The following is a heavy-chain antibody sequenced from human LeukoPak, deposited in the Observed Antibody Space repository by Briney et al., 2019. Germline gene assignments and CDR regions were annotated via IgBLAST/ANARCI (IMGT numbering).Heavy chain of an antibody. Sequence: SETLSLTCTVSGGSISSYYWSWIRQPPGKGLEWIGYIYYSGSTNYNPSLKSRVTISVDTSKNQFSLKLSSVTAADTAVYYCARHDGTTGTNFDYWGQGTLVTASS. CDR2: IYYSGST. D-gene: IGHD1-1*01. CDR3: ARHDGTTGTNFDY. J-gene: IGHJ4*02. CDR1: GGSISSYY. V-gene: IGHV4-59*08.